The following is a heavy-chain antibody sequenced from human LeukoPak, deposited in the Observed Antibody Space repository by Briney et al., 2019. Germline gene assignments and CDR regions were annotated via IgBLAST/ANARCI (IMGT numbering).Heavy chain of an antibody. J-gene: IGHJ3*02. CDR1: GYTFSTYG. Sequence: GASVKVSCKPPGYTFSTYGISWVRQAPGQGLEWMGWISTYNGNTYYALKLQGRVTMTTDASTSTAYMELRNLRSDDTAVYYCAREKTRLAAGDAFDIWGQGTMVTVSS. CDR3: AREKTRLAAGDAFDI. V-gene: IGHV1-18*01. D-gene: IGHD6-13*01. CDR2: ISTYNGNT.